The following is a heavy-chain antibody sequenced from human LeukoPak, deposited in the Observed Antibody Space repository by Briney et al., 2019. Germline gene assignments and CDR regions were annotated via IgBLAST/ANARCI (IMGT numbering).Heavy chain of an antibody. J-gene: IGHJ4*02. CDR1: GITFSNAW. V-gene: IGHV3-15*01. CDR3: TTEDPRGSSYYFDY. Sequence: PGGSLRLSCAASGITFSNAWMSWVRQAPGKGLEWVGRIKSKTDGGTTDYVAPVKGRFTISRDDSKNTLYLQMNGLKTEDTAVYYCTTEDPRGSSYYFDYWGQGTLVTVS. CDR2: IKSKTDGGTT. D-gene: IGHD3-10*01.